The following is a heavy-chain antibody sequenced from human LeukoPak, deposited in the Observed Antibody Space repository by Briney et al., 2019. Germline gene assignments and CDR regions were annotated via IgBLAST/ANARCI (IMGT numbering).Heavy chain of an antibody. J-gene: IGHJ4*02. V-gene: IGHV1-2*06. CDR1: GYTFTGYY. CDR3: ARCLYSSGWYYFDY. Sequence: ASVTVSCKASGYTFTGYYMHWVRQAPGQGLEWMGRINPNSGGANYAQKFQGRVTMTRDTSISTAYMELSRLRSDDTAVYYCARCLYSSGWYYFDYWGQGTLVTVSS. CDR2: INPNSGGA. D-gene: IGHD6-19*01.